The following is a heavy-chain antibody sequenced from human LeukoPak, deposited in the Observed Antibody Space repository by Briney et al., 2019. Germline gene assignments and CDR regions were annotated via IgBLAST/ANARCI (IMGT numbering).Heavy chain of an antibody. Sequence: GGSLRLSCAASGFTLSNFAMTWVRQAPGKGLEWVSVISVSGGSTYYADSVKGRFTISRDNSKNTLYLQMDSLRAEDTAVYFCAKQSAGSSTWYSLHFDYWGQGTLVTVSS. V-gene: IGHV3-23*01. CDR1: GFTLSNFA. CDR2: ISVSGGST. J-gene: IGHJ4*02. CDR3: AKQSAGSSTWYSLHFDY. D-gene: IGHD2-2*01.